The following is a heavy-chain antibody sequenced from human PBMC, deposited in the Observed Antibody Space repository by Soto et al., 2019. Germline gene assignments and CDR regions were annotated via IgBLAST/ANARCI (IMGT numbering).Heavy chain of an antibody. J-gene: IGHJ4*02. V-gene: IGHV4-59*01. CDR2: LYYGRSA. CDR3: ALRSMAVVPEY. D-gene: IGHD3-3*02. CDR1: GDSISSYY. Sequence: QVQLQESGPGLVKPSETLSLTCAVSGDSISSYYCMWIRQPPGRGLESIGYLYYGRSANSNPSLKCRVTLSVDTSTNQCTLKLSSMTAADTAVYYCALRSMAVVPEYWGQGTLVTVSS.